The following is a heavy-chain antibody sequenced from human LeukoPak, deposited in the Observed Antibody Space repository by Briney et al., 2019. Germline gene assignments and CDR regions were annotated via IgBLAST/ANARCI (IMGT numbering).Heavy chain of an antibody. CDR2: IYYSGST. CDR3: VLFWGYSYGRRFDY. V-gene: IGHV4-39*07. Sequence: SETLSLTCTVSGGSISSSSYYWGWIRQPPGKGLEWIGSIYYSGSTYYNPSLKSRVTISVDTSKNQFSLKLSSVTAADTAVYYCVLFWGYSYGRRFDYWGQGTLVTVSS. J-gene: IGHJ4*02. CDR1: GGSISSSSYY. D-gene: IGHD5-18*01.